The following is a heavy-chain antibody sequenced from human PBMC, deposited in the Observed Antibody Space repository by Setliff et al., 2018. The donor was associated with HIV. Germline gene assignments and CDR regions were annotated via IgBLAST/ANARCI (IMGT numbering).Heavy chain of an antibody. CDR2: IYYSETT. CDR3: ARDQGYSYGSGPFHS. V-gene: IGHV4-31*03. J-gene: IGHJ3*02. Sequence: SETLSLTCTVSGGSISSGGYYWSWIRQHPGKGLEWIGYIYYSETTYYNPSLKSRVTISVDKSKNHFSLKLTSVTAADTAEYYCARDQGYSYGSGPFHSWGQGTMVTVSS. CDR1: GGSISSGGYY. D-gene: IGHD5-18*01.